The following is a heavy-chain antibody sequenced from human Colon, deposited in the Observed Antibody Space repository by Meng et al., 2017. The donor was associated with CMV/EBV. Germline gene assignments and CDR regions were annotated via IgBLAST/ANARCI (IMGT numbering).Heavy chain of an antibody. V-gene: IGHV3-30*02. CDR2: IQYDSNNK. J-gene: IGHJ5*02. Sequence: GESLKISCAGSGFRFKNYAMHWVRQAPGEGLEWVAYIQYDSNNKWYGDSVRGRFTISSDNSKNTLYLEMNSVRAGDTAMYCCAKATSLAGTLGSWGQGTLVTVSS. D-gene: IGHD7-27*01. CDR1: GFRFKNYA. CDR3: AKATSLAGTLGS.